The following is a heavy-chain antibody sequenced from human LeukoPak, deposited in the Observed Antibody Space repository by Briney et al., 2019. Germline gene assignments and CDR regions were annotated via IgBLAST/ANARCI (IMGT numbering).Heavy chain of an antibody. J-gene: IGHJ3*02. Sequence: SVKVSCKASGGTFSSYAISWVRQAPGQGLEWMGGIIPIFGTANYAQKFQGRVTITADESTSTAYMELSSLRSEDTAVYYCAGLGTYYYDSSGYGAFDIWGQGTMVTVSS. CDR1: GGTFSSYA. CDR3: AGLGTYYYDSSGYGAFDI. V-gene: IGHV1-69*13. CDR2: IIPIFGTA. D-gene: IGHD3-22*01.